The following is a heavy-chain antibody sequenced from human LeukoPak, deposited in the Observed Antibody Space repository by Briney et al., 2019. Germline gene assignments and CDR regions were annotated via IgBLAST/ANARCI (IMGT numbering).Heavy chain of an antibody. V-gene: IGHV3-9*01. CDR1: GFTFDDYA. Sequence: GRSLRLSCAASGFTFDDYAMHWVRQAPGKGLEWVSGISWNSGTIYYADSVKGRFTISRDNAKNSLYLQMNSLRAEDTAVYYCARDRNSGYSSGWYWAWGQGTLVTVSS. CDR3: ARDRNSGYSSGWYWA. D-gene: IGHD6-19*01. J-gene: IGHJ5*02. CDR2: ISWNSGTI.